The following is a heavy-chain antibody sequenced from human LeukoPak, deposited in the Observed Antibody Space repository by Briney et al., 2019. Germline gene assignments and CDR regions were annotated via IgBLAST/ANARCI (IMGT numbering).Heavy chain of an antibody. V-gene: IGHV4-38-2*02. CDR2: IYHSGST. J-gene: IGHJ4*02. CDR1: GYSISSGYY. Sequence: PSETLSLTCTVSGYSISSGYYWGWIRQPLGKGLEWIGSIYHSGSTYYNPSLKSRVTISVDTSKNQFSLKLSSVTAADTAVYYCARVGGSSFSDYWGQGTLVTVSS. D-gene: IGHD6-6*01. CDR3: ARVGGSSFSDY.